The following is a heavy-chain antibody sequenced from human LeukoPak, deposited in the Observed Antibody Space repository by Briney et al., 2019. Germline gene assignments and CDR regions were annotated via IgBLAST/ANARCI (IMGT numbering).Heavy chain of an antibody. J-gene: IGHJ5*02. CDR3: ARLSHRFDP. Sequence: PSETLSLTCTVSGGSISSGSYYWSWIRQPAGKGLEWIGRIYTSGSTNYNPSLKSRVTISVDTSKNQFSLKLSSVTAADTAVYYCARLSHRFDPWGQGTLVTVSS. CDR2: IYTSGST. V-gene: IGHV4-61*02. CDR1: GGSISSGSYY. D-gene: IGHD3-16*02.